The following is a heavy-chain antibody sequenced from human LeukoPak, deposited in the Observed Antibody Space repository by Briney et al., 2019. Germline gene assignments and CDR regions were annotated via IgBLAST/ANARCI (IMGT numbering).Heavy chain of an antibody. Sequence: ASVKVSCKASGYTFTGYYLHWVRQAPGEGLEWMGWINPNNGGTIYAQKFQGRVTMTRDTSINTAYMELSRLTSDDTAVYYCERGFCTNAICRTFDYWGQGTLVTVSS. V-gene: IGHV1-2*02. CDR3: ERGFCTNAICRTFDY. J-gene: IGHJ4*02. CDR1: GYTFTGYY. D-gene: IGHD2-8*01. CDR2: INPNNGGT.